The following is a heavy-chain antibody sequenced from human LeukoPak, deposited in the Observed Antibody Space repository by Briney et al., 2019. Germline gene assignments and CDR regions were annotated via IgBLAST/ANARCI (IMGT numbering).Heavy chain of an antibody. CDR2: ISSSSSYI. CDR1: GFTFSSYE. Sequence: GGSLRLSCAASGFTFSSYEMNWVRQAPGKGLEWVSSISSSSSYIYYADSVKGRFTISRDNAKNSLYLQMNSLRAEDTAVYYCARADRDGYNYYWGQGTLVTVSS. V-gene: IGHV3-21*01. CDR3: ARADRDGYNYY. D-gene: IGHD5-24*01. J-gene: IGHJ4*02.